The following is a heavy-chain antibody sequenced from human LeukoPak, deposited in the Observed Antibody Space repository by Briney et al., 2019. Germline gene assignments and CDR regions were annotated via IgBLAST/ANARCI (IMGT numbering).Heavy chain of an antibody. J-gene: IGHJ4*02. D-gene: IGHD5-24*01. V-gene: IGHV3-23*01. CDR3: AKDQPADGYNSI. CDR1: GFTFGYYA. CDR2: IDGGGYDI. Sequence: PGGSLRLSCAASGFTFGYYAMSWVRQAPGKGLEWLSTIDGGGYDIYYADSAKGRFTISRDNSKNTLYLEMRSLRAEDTAVYYCAKDQPADGYNSIWGQGTLVTVSS.